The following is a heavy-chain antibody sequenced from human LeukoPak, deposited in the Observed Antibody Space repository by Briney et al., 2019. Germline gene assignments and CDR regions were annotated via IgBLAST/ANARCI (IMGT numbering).Heavy chain of an antibody. D-gene: IGHD4-23*01. Sequence: GGSLRLSCAASGFTFSSSGMHWVRQAPGKGLEWVALISDDGSYKYYPGSVKGRFTISRDNSKNTLYLQMTSLRGEDTAAYYCAKGGTNSRWCDYWGQGTLVTVSS. J-gene: IGHJ4*02. CDR2: ISDDGSYK. CDR1: GFTFSSSG. CDR3: AKGGTNSRWCDY. V-gene: IGHV3-30*18.